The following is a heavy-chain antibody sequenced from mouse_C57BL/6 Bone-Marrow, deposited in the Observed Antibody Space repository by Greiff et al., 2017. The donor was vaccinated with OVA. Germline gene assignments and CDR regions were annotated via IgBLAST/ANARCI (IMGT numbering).Heavy chain of an antibody. J-gene: IGHJ3*01. CDR3: ASGGLWFAY. V-gene: IGHV5-17*01. CDR1: GFTFSDYG. CDR2: ISSGSGTI. Sequence: EVQVVESGGGLVKPGGSLKLSCAASGFTFSDYGMHWVRQAPEKGLEWVAYISSGSGTIYYADTVKGRFTISRDNAKNTLFLQMTSLRSEDTAMYYCASGGLWFAYWGQGTLVTVSA.